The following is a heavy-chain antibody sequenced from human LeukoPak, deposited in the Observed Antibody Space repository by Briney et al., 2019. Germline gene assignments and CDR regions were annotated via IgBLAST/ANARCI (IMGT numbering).Heavy chain of an antibody. CDR3: ARDLNGYNPFDC. V-gene: IGHV3-66*02. CDR1: GFTVNSNY. CDR2: LYSGGTT. J-gene: IGHJ4*02. D-gene: IGHD5-24*01. Sequence: GGSLRLSCAASGFTVNSNYMSWVRQAPGKGLEWVSVLYSGGTTLYADSVKGRFTISRDNSKNTLYLQMNSLRAEDTAVYYCARDLNGYNPFDCWGQGTLVTVSS.